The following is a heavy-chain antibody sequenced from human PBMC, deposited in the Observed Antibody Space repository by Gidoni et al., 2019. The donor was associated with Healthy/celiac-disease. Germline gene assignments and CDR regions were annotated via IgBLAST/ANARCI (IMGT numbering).Heavy chain of an antibody. D-gene: IGHD5-18*01. V-gene: IGHV3-48*01. CDR1: GFTFSSYS. Sequence: EVQLVESGGGLVQPAGSLRLSCAASGFTFSSYSMNWVRQAPGKGLEWVSYISSSSSTIYYADSVKGRFTISRDNAKNSLYRKMNSLRAEDTAGYYCARGYVDTAIPSGMDVWGQGTTVTVSS. J-gene: IGHJ6*02. CDR2: ISSSSSTI. CDR3: ARGYVDTAIPSGMDV.